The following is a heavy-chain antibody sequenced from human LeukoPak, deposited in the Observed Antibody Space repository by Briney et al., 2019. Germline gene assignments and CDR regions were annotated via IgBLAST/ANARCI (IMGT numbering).Heavy chain of an antibody. CDR2: MNPNSGNT. Sequence: ASVKVSCKTSGYIFAHNGISWVRQATGQGLEWMGWMNPNSGNTGYAQKFQGRVTMTRNTSISTAYMELSSLRSEDTAVYYCAIRGYYDSSGYSHYYFDYWGQGTLVTVSS. V-gene: IGHV1-8*02. J-gene: IGHJ4*02. CDR1: GYIFAHNG. CDR3: AIRGYYDSSGYSHYYFDY. D-gene: IGHD3-22*01.